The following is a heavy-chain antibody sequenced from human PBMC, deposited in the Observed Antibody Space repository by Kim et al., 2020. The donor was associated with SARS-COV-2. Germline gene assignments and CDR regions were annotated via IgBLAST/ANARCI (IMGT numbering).Heavy chain of an antibody. CDR1: GFTLSDYY. D-gene: IGHD1-1*01. Sequence: GGSLRLSCAASGFTLSDYYMSWIRQAPGKGLEWVSYISSSSSYTKYADSVKGRFTISRDNAKNSLYLQVISLRPEDTAVYYCVRVPEGTTSSYYFDF. CDR2: ISSSSSYT. CDR3: VRVPEGTTSSYYFDF. V-gene: IGHV3-11*05. J-gene: IGHJ4*01.